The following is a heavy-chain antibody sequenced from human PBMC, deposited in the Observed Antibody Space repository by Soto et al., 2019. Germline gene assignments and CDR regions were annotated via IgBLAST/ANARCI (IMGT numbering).Heavy chain of an antibody. CDR2: IYYSGST. CDR3: ARDTRRVLDY. D-gene: IGHD1-1*01. Sequence: SETLSLTCTVSGGSISSGGYYWSWIRQHPGKGLEWIGYIYYSGSTYYNPSLKSRVTISVDTSKNQFSLKLSSVTAADTAVYYCARDTRRVLDYWGQGTLVTVSS. J-gene: IGHJ4*02. V-gene: IGHV4-31*03. CDR1: GGSISSGGYY.